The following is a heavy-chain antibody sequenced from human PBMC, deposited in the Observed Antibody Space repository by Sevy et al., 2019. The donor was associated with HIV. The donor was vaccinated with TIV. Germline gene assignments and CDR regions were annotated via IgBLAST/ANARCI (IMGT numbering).Heavy chain of an antibody. V-gene: IGHV3-21*01. J-gene: IGHJ5*02. CDR3: ARKGDSRDWFDP. D-gene: IGHD1-26*01. CDR2: ISGISNYI. CDR1: GFTFSSYS. Sequence: GGSLRLSCAASGFTFSSYSMNWVRQAPGKGLEWVSSISGISNYIYYADSVKGRFTISRDNAKNSLYLQMNSLRAEDTAVYYCARKGDSRDWFDPWGQGTLVTVSS.